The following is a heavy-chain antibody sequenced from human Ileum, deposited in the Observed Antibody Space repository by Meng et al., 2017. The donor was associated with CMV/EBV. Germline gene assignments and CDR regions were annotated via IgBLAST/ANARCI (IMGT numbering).Heavy chain of an antibody. D-gene: IGHD3-3*01. V-gene: IGHV4-34*01. CDR3: ATYTYYDFWSGSQGFQH. Sequence: SETLSLTCAVYGGSFSGYYWSWIRQPPGKGLEWIGEINHSGSTNYNPSLKSRVTISVDTSTNQFSLKLSSVTAADTAVYYCATYTYYDFWSGSQGFQHWGQGTLVTVSS. CDR2: INHSGST. J-gene: IGHJ1*01. CDR1: GGSFSGYY.